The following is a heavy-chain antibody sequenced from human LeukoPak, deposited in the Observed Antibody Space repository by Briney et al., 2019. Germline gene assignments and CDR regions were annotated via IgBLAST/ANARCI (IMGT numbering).Heavy chain of an antibody. D-gene: IGHD6-6*01. Sequence: GGSLRLSCAASGFTFCSHNMNWVRQAPGRGLEWVSYISSSSSTIYYADSVKGRFTISRDNAKNSLYLQMNSLRAEDTAVYYCARALVRDFDYWGQGTLVTVSS. J-gene: IGHJ4*02. CDR3: ARALVRDFDY. V-gene: IGHV3-48*01. CDR2: ISSSSSTI. CDR1: GFTFCSHN.